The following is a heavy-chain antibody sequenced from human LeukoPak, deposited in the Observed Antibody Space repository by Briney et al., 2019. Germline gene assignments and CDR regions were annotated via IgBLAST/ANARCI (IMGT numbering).Heavy chain of an antibody. Sequence: GGSLRLSCAASGFTFSSYAMSWVRQAPGKGLEWVSAISGSGGSTTYADSVKGRFTISRDNSKNTLYLQMNSLRAEDTAVYYYAKIYPPRPVRPRTNWFDPWGQGTLVTVSS. J-gene: IGHJ5*02. D-gene: IGHD3-10*01. CDR2: ISGSGGST. V-gene: IGHV3-23*01. CDR1: GFTFSSYA. CDR3: AKIYPPRPVRPRTNWFDP.